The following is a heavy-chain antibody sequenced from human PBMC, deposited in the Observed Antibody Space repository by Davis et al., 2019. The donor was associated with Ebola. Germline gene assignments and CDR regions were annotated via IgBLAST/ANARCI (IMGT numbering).Heavy chain of an antibody. CDR2: ISYDGSNK. J-gene: IGHJ6*02. CDR3: ARGSRVTIFGVVIIQDYYYGMDV. CDR1: GFTFSSYA. V-gene: IGHV3-30-3*01. Sequence: GESLKISCAASGFTFSSYAMHWVRQAPGKGLEWVAVISYDGSNKYYADSVKGRFTISRDNSKKTLYLQMNSLRAEDTAVYYCARGSRVTIFGVVIIQDYYYGMDVWGQGTTVTVSS. D-gene: IGHD3-3*01.